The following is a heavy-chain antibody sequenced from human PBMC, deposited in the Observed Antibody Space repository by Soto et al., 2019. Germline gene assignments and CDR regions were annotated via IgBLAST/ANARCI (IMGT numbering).Heavy chain of an antibody. CDR2: INSEGSIT. D-gene: IGHD5-12*01. CDR3: ARVGGYYVGY. J-gene: IGHJ4*02. V-gene: IGHV3-74*01. CDR1: GFTFSSYW. Sequence: EVQLVESGGGLVQPGGSLRLSCAASGFTFSSYWMHWVRQAPGEGLVWVSRINSEGSITTYADSVKGRFTISRDNAKDQLYLQMHVVRAEDTAVYYCARVGGYYVGYWGQGTLVTVSS.